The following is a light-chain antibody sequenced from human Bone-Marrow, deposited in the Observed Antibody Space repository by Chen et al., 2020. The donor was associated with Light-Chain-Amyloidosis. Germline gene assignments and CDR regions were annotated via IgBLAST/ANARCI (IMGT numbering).Light chain of an antibody. CDR1: DLPTKY. V-gene: IGLV3-25*02. J-gene: IGLJ2*01. CDR3: PPADSRCTYELI. Sequence: SYELTQPPSVSVSPVKTARITCSGDDLPTKYAYWYQQKPGQAPVLVIHRDTERPSGLSERFYGSNSVTTSPLTISVVEAEYEADYRCPPADSRCTYELIVGGGTKLTV. CDR2: RDT.